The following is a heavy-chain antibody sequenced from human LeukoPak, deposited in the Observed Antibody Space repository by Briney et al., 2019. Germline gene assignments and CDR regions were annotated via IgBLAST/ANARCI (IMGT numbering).Heavy chain of an antibody. V-gene: IGHV1-2*02. J-gene: IGHJ4*02. Sequence: EGSVTVSCKASGYTFTGYYVHWVRQTPGQGLEWIGWINSNSGGTNYAQKFQGRVTMTRDTSISTAYMELSRLRSDDTAVYYCAKDQLDIVPTPPNSFDYWGLGTLVTVSS. CDR2: INSNSGGT. D-gene: IGHD5-12*01. CDR1: GYTFTGYY. CDR3: AKDQLDIVPTPPNSFDY.